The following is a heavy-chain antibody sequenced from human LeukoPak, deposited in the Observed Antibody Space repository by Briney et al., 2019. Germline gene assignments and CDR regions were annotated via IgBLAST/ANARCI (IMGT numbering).Heavy chain of an antibody. CDR2: IVVGSGNT. J-gene: IGHJ3*01. CDR1: GFTFTSSA. CDR3: AAEAAYYYDSRDAFDV. D-gene: IGHD3-22*01. V-gene: IGHV1-58*01. Sequence: GASVKVSFKASGFTFTSSAVQWVRQARGQRLEWIGWIVVGSGNTNYAQKLQERVTITRDMSTSLVYMELSSLRSEDTAVYYCAAEAAYYYDSRDAFDVWGQGTMVTVSS.